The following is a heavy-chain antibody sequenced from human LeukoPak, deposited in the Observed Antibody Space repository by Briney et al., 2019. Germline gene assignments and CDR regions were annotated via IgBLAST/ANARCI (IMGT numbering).Heavy chain of an antibody. Sequence: SETLSLTCTVSGGSVSSSGYYCDWIRQPPGKGLQWIGTIYYSGSTSYNPSLKSRVTISIDTFKNQLSLNLTSVTAADTAVYYCARLPMSNRAFDIWAKGQWSPSLQ. J-gene: IGHJ3*02. CDR3: ARLPMSNRAFDI. CDR2: IYYSGST. V-gene: IGHV4-39*01. D-gene: IGHD4-11*01. CDR1: GGSVSSSGYY.